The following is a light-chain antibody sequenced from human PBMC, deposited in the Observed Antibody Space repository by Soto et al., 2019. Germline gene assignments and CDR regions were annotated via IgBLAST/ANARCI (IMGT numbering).Light chain of an antibody. V-gene: IGLV2-14*01. CDR1: SHDVGAYDY. Sequence: SALTQPASVSGSPGQSITISCTGTSHDVGAYDYVAWYQQHPGKAPKVMIYEVTNRPSGVSNRFSGSKSGNTASLTISGLQAEDEADYYCSSYTSSSTLVFGGGTKLTVL. CDR2: EVT. CDR3: SSYTSSSTLV. J-gene: IGLJ3*02.